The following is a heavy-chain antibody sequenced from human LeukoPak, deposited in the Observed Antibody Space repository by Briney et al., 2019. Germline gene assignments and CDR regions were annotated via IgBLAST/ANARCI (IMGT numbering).Heavy chain of an antibody. D-gene: IGHD2-15*01. V-gene: IGHV4-30-4*01. CDR3: ARHGYCSGGSCYWDY. Sequence: SQTLSLTCTVSGGSINSGDYYWSWIRQPPGKGLEWIGYIYYSGSTYYNPSLKSRVTISVDTSKNQFSLKLSSVTAADTAVYYCARHGYCSGGSCYWDYWGQGTLVTVSS. CDR2: IYYSGST. J-gene: IGHJ4*02. CDR1: GGSINSGDYY.